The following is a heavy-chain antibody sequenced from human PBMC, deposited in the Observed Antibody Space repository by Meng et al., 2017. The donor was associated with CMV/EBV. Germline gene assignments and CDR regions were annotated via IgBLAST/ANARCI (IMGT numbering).Heavy chain of an antibody. CDR3: ARVHFGDYGMDY. D-gene: IGHD4-17*01. CDR1: GFTVSSNY. Sequence: GGSLRLSCAASGFTVSSNYMSWVRQAPGKGLEWVSVIYSGGSTYYADSVKGRFTSSRDNSKNTLYLQMNSLRAEDTAVYYCARVHFGDYGMDYWGQGTLVTVSS. CDR2: IYSGGST. V-gene: IGHV3-66*02. J-gene: IGHJ4*02.